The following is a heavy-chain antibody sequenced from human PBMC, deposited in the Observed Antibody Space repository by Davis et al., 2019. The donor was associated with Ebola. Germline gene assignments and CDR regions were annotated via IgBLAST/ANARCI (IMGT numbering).Heavy chain of an antibody. CDR3: ARSESSRQNYFDF. CDR1: GFTFKSHG. Sequence: GESLKISCAASGFTFKSHGFHWVRQAPGKGMEWVAVVSDDGSHTYSADSVKGRFTISRDNSKNTLFLQMNGLRSEDTAIYFCARSESSRQNYFDFWGQGTLVTVSS. CDR2: VSDDGSHT. D-gene: IGHD6-6*01. J-gene: IGHJ4*02. V-gene: IGHV3-30*03.